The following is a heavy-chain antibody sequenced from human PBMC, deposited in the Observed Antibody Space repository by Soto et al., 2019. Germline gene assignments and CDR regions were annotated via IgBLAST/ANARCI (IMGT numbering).Heavy chain of an antibody. CDR1: GFTFSSYG. CDR2: ISYDGSNK. D-gene: IGHD6-13*01. CDR3: AKEASSSWYMDY. V-gene: IGHV3-30*18. J-gene: IGHJ4*02. Sequence: GWSLRLSCAASGFTFSSYGMHWVRQAPGKGLEWVAVISYDGSNKYYADSVKGRFTISRDNSKNTLYLQMNSLRAEDTAVYYCAKEASSSWYMDYWGQGTLVTVSS.